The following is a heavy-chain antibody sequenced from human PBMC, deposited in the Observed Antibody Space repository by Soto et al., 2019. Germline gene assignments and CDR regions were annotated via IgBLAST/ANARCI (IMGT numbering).Heavy chain of an antibody. CDR1: SGSVNSSNW. CDR2: IYHGGSA. J-gene: IGHJ4*02. Sequence: QVQLRESGPGLVKPSGTLFLTCAVSSGSVNSSNWWSWVRQPPGKGLEWIGEIYHGGSANYNPSLRSRVTMSVDKSKNQVFPQLSSVTAADTAVYYCARDPAAAGTFDYWGQGTLVTVSS. D-gene: IGHD6-13*01. CDR3: ARDPAAAGTFDY. V-gene: IGHV4-4*02.